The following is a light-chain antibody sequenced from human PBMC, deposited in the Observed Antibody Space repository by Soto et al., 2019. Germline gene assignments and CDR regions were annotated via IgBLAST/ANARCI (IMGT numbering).Light chain of an antibody. CDR3: QQYSKWPIT. Sequence: VMTQSPAILSVSPGESATLSCRASQSVNSNYLAWYQQHPGQPPRLLIYGISTRATGIPARFSGSGSGTELSLTISRLQSEDFAVYYCQQYSKWPITFGQGTRLEIK. CDR1: QSVNSN. V-gene: IGKV3-15*01. CDR2: GIS. J-gene: IGKJ5*01.